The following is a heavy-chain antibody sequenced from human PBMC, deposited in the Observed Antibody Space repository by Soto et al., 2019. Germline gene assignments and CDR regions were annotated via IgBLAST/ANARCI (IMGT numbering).Heavy chain of an antibody. Sequence: TLSLTCTVSGGSISSGGYYWSWIRQHPGKGLEWIGYIYYSGSTYYNPSLKSRVTISVDTSKNQFSLKLSSVTAADTAVYYCARGRDSTSLDYWGQGTLVTVSS. D-gene: IGHD2-2*01. J-gene: IGHJ4*02. CDR1: GGSISSGGYY. V-gene: IGHV4-31*03. CDR2: IYYSGST. CDR3: ARGRDSTSLDY.